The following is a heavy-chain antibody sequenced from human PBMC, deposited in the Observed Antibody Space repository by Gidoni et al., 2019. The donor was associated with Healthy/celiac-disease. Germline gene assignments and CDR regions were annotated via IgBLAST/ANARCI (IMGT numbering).Heavy chain of an antibody. J-gene: IGHJ4*02. CDR2: ISGSGGST. Sequence: EVQLLESWGGLVQPGGSLRLSCAASGFTFSSYAMSWVRQAPGKGLEWVSAISGSGGSTYYADSVKGRFTISRDNSKNTLYLQMNSLRAEDTAVYYCAKDMKVVTAIQWFDYWGQGTLVTVSS. V-gene: IGHV3-23*01. D-gene: IGHD2-21*02. CDR1: GFTFSSYA. CDR3: AKDMKVVTAIQWFDY.